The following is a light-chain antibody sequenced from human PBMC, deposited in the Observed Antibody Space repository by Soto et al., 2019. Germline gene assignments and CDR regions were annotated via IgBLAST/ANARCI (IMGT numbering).Light chain of an antibody. J-gene: IGKJ1*01. V-gene: IGKV1-5*01. Sequence: DIQLTQSPPTLSASVGDRVTITCRASQSIRYYLAWYQQMPGKAPKLLIYGASSLQSGVPSRFSGSGSGTEFTLTISSLQPDEFATYLCQHHNSYSQTFGQGTKVEIK. CDR3: QHHNSYSQT. CDR2: GAS. CDR1: QSIRYY.